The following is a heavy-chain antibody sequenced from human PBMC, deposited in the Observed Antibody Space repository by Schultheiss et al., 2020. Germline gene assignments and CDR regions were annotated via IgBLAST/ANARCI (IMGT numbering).Heavy chain of an antibody. D-gene: IGHD4-17*01. CDR3: ARVDFYGDYEDY. Sequence: SETLSLTCAVYGGSFSGYYWSWIRQPPGKGLEWIGEINHSGSTNYNPSLKSRVTISVDTSKNQFSLKLSSVTAADTAVYYCARVDFYGDYEDYWGQGTLVTVSS. CDR2: INHSGST. J-gene: IGHJ4*02. CDR1: GGSFSGYY. V-gene: IGHV4-34*01.